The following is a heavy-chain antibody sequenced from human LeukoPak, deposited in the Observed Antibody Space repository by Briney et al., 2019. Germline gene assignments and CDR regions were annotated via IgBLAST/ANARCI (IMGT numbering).Heavy chain of an antibody. J-gene: IGHJ3*02. CDR3: ARLRPPSGYPNAFDI. V-gene: IGHV4-59*08. Sequence: SETLSLTCTVSGGSISSYYWSWIRQPPGKGLEWIGYIYYSGSTNYNPSLKSRVTISVDTSKNQFSLKLSSVTAADTAVYYCARLRPPSGYPNAFDIWGQGTMVTVSS. D-gene: IGHD3-22*01. CDR2: IYYSGST. CDR1: GGSISSYY.